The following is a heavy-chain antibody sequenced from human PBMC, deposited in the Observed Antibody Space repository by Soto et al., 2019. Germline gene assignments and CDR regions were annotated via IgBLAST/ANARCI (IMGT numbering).Heavy chain of an antibody. J-gene: IGHJ4*02. D-gene: IGHD2-2*01. Sequence: QVQLVQSGVEVKKPGASVKVSCQASGYTFTNYGITWLRQAPGQGLEWMGWVSAYNRNTNYAQRSQXRVTMTTDTSTRTAYMELRNLKSHDTAIYFCARERQYEPLLYWGQGTLVTVSS. V-gene: IGHV1-18*01. CDR3: ARERQYEPLLY. CDR1: GYTFTNYG. CDR2: VSAYNRNT.